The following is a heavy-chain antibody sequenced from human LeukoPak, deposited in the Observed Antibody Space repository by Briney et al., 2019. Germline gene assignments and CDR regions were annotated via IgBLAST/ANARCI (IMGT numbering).Heavy chain of an antibody. CDR3: ARDSGSGTTGNEFDY. CDR1: GFTFSSYS. D-gene: IGHD1-1*01. V-gene: IGHV3-21*01. J-gene: IGHJ4*02. CDR2: ISSSSSYI. Sequence: PGGSLRLSCAASGFTFSSYSMNWVRQAPGKGLEWVSSISSSSSYIYYADSVMGRFTISRDNSKNSLFLQMSSLRAEDTAVYYCARDSGSGTTGNEFDYWGQGTLVSVSS.